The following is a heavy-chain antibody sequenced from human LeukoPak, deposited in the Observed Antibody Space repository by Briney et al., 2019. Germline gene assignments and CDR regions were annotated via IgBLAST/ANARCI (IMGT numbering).Heavy chain of an antibody. CDR3: AKGGHRVVIISAHFQH. Sequence: KSGGSLRLSCAASGFTFSSYSMNWVRQAPGKGLEWVSSISSSSSYIYYADSVKGRFTISRDNAKNSLYLQMNSLRAEDTAVYYCAKGGHRVVIISAHFQHWGQGTLVTVSS. J-gene: IGHJ1*01. CDR2: ISSSSSYI. V-gene: IGHV3-21*04. D-gene: IGHD3-22*01. CDR1: GFTFSSYS.